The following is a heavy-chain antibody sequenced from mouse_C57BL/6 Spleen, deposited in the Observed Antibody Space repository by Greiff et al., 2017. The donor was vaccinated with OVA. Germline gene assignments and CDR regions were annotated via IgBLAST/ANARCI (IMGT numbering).Heavy chain of an antibody. CDR3: ATLIYYDYDGYDFDY. J-gene: IGHJ2*01. V-gene: IGHV2-9-1*01. D-gene: IGHD2-4*01. CDR1: GFSFTSYA. Sequence: QVQLKESGPGLVAPSQSLSITCTVSGFSFTSYAISWVRQPPGKGLEWLGVIWTGGGTNYNSALKSRLSISKDNSKSQVFLKMNSLQTDDTARYYCATLIYYDYDGYDFDYWGQGTTLTVSS. CDR2: IWTGGGT.